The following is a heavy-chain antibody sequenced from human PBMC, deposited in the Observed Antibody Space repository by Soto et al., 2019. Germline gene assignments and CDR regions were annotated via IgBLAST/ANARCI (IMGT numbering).Heavy chain of an antibody. CDR2: ISYDGSNK. Sequence: QVQLVESGGGVVQPGRSLRLSCAASGFTFSSYGMHWVRQAPGKGLEWVAVISYDGSNKYYADSVKGRFTISRDNSKNXLXXQMNSLRAEDTAVYYCAKDDAPNYCGGDCYGAFDIWGQGTMVTVSS. V-gene: IGHV3-30*18. J-gene: IGHJ3*02. D-gene: IGHD2-21*02. CDR3: AKDDAPNYCGGDCYGAFDI. CDR1: GFTFSSYG.